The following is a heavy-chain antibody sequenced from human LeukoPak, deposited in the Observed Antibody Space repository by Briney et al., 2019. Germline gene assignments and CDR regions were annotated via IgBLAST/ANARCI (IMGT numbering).Heavy chain of an antibody. D-gene: IGHD2-2*01. V-gene: IGHV3-33*01. J-gene: IGHJ4*02. Sequence: PGGSLRLSCAASGFTFSRYGMHWVRQAPGKGLEWVAVIWNDGRKKYYSDSVKGRFTISRDDSKNTLCLQMNSLRAEDTAVYYCARDSSYCSSTSCFGALFDYWGQGTLVTVSS. CDR3: ARDSSYCSSTSCFGALFDY. CDR1: GFTFSRYG. CDR2: IWNDGRKK.